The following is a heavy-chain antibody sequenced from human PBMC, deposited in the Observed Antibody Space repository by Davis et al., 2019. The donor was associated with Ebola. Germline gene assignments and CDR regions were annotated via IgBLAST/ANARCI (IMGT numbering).Heavy chain of an antibody. D-gene: IGHD3-22*01. Sequence: ASVKVSCKVSGHVLTEISIHWVRQAPGRGLEWMGGFDPKDVVRIYAQKFQGRVTVTEDTSTDTAYMELTGLTSEDTAVYYCASGEDSSVYYLAAFDFWGQGTQVTVSS. CDR2: FDPKDVVR. J-gene: IGHJ3*01. CDR1: GHVLTEIS. CDR3: ASGEDSSVYYLAAFDF. V-gene: IGHV1-24*01.